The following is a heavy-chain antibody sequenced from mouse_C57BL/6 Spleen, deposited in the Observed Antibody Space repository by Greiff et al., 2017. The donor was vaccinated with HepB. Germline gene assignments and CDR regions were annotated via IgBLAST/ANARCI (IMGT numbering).Heavy chain of an antibody. Sequence: QVQLQQSGAELVRPGASVTLSCKASGYTFTDYEMHWVKQTPVHGLEWIGAIDPETGGTAYNQKFKGKAILTADKSSSTAYMELRSLTSEDSAVYYFSIVTREGPWFAYWGQGTLVTVS. CDR2: IDPETGGT. J-gene: IGHJ3*01. D-gene: IGHD2-12*01. CDR1: GYTFTDYE. CDR3: SIVTREGPWFAY. V-gene: IGHV1-15*01.